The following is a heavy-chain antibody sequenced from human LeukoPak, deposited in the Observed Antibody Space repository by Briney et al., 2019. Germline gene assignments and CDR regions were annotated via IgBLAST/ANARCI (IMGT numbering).Heavy chain of an antibody. V-gene: IGHV1-69*05. Sequence: ASVKVSCKASGGTFSSYAISWVRQAPGQGLEWMGGIIPIFGTANYAQKFQGRVTITTDESTSTAYMELSSLRSEDTAVYYCASTMIVVVFTSGSFDYWGQGTLVTVSS. D-gene: IGHD3-22*01. J-gene: IGHJ4*02. CDR2: IIPIFGTA. CDR1: GGTFSSYA. CDR3: ASTMIVVVFTSGSFDY.